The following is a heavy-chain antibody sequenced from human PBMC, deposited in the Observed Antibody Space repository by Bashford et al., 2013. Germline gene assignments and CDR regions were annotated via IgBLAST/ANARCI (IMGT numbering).Heavy chain of an antibody. J-gene: IGHJ3*02. CDR2: ISGYNGNT. Sequence: VASVKVSCKASGYTFTGYYMHWVRQAPGQGLEWMGWISGYNGNTNYAQKFQGRVTMTRDTSTSTVYMELSSLRSEDTAVYYCARDQWSGKARGAFDIWGQGTMVTVSS. V-gene: IGHV1-2*02. CDR3: ARDQWSGKARGAFDI. CDR1: GYTFTGYY. D-gene: IGHD3-3*01.